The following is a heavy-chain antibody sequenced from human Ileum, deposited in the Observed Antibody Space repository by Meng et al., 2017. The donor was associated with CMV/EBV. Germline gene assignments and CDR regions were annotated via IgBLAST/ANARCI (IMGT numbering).Heavy chain of an antibody. D-gene: IGHD1-26*01. V-gene: IGHV3-23*01. CDR2: IRVGGET. CDR1: GFTFNTYA. J-gene: IGHJ4*02. Sequence: SLSLSCTASGFTFNTYALNWVRQAPGKGLEWVSGIRVGGETFYAGSVKGRFTISRDDSKNTLYLQMNSLRGEDTALYYCAKAIDFDSWGQGTLVTVSS. CDR3: AKAIDFDS.